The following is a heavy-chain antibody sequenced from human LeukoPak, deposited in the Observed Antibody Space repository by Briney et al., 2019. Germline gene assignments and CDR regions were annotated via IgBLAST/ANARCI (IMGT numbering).Heavy chain of an antibody. D-gene: IGHD2-21*01. Sequence: GASVKVSCKASGYTFTSYDINWVRQATGQGLEWMGWMNPNSGNTGYAQKFQGRVTMTRNTSISTAYMELSSLRSEDTAVYYCARGGAYSELDYYYGMDVWGQGTPVTVSS. V-gene: IGHV1-8*01. J-gene: IGHJ6*02. CDR1: GYTFTSYD. CDR3: ARGGAYSELDYYYGMDV. CDR2: MNPNSGNT.